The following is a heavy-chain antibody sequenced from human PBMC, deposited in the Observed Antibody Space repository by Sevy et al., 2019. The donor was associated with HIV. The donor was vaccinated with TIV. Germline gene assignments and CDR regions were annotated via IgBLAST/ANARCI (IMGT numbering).Heavy chain of an antibody. V-gene: IGHV4-59*01. D-gene: IGHD3-9*01. CDR1: GGSISTYF. CDR2: VSDSGNT. CDR3: EREFYDILTASGGWFDP. Sequence: SETLSLTCTVSGGSISTYFWSWIRQSPGKAMEWIGYVSDSGNTHYNPSLRSRITISVDTSRNQFSLNLTSVTAADTAIYYCEREFYDILTASGGWFDPWGQGTLVTVSS. J-gene: IGHJ5*02.